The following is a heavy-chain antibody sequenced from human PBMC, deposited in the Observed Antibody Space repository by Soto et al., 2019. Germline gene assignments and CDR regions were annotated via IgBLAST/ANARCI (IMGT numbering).Heavy chain of an antibody. Sequence: QVQLQQWGAGLLKPSETLSLTCAVYGGSFSGYYWSWIRQPPGKGLEWIGEINHSGSTNYNPSLERRVNISVDTSKNEFSLKLSSVTAADTAVYYCAREMGASLDYWGRGTLVTVSS. CDR1: GGSFSGYY. CDR3: AREMGASLDY. V-gene: IGHV4-34*01. CDR2: INHSGST. J-gene: IGHJ4*02. D-gene: IGHD1-26*01.